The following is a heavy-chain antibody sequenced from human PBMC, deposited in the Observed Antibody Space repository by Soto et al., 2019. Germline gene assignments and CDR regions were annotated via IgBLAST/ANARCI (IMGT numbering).Heavy chain of an antibody. CDR3: ERDPDYGDDYFAY. Sequence: QVQLVESGGGVAPPGRSLRLSCAASGFTFRRYDMHCVRQAPGKGLEWVAVISYDGSNKYYADSVKGRFAISRDNSKNSRYLQMNSLRAEDTAVYECERDPDYGDDYFAYWGQGTLGTVTS. CDR1: GFTFRRYD. J-gene: IGHJ4*02. V-gene: IGHV3-30*09. D-gene: IGHD4-17*01. CDR2: ISYDGSNK.